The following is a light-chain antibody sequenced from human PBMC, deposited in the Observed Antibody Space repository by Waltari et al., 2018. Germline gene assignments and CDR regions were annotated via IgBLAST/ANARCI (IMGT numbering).Light chain of an antibody. CDR2: DVS. Sequence: QSALTQPASVSGSPGQSITISCTGTSSDVGGYSFVSWYQQHPGKAPKPMIYDVSKRPSGISNRFSGSKSGNTASLTISGLQTEDEADYFCSTYTTSSALLFGGGTRLTVL. J-gene: IGLJ3*02. CDR1: SSDVGGYSF. CDR3: STYTTSSALL. V-gene: IGLV2-14*03.